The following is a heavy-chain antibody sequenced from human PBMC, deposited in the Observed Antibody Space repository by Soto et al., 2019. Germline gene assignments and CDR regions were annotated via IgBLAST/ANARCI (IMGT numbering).Heavy chain of an antibody. J-gene: IGHJ4*02. CDR1: GFTFSNYW. CDR3: VRAGANDF. V-gene: IGHV3-74*01. Sequence: EVQLVESGGGLVQPGVSLRLSCAASGFTFSNYWMHWVRQAPGKGLVWVSRISDDGGSTTYADSVKGRFTISRDNAKNMLYLQMNSLRAGDTAVYYCVRAGANDFWGQGTLVTVSS. CDR2: ISDDGGST. D-gene: IGHD7-27*01.